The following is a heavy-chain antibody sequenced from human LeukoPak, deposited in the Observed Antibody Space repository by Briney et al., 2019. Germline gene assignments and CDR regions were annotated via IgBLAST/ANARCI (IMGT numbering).Heavy chain of an antibody. CDR3: AREGPNGGYYFDY. CDR1: GFTFSSYA. CDR2: ISYDGSNK. J-gene: IGHJ4*02. Sequence: PGGSLRLSCAASGFTFSSYAMHWVRQAPGKGLEWVAVISYDGSNKYYADSVKGRFTISRDNSKNTLYLQMNSLRAEDTAVYYCAREGPNGGYYFDYWGQGTLVTVSS. D-gene: IGHD4-23*01. V-gene: IGHV3-30-3*01.